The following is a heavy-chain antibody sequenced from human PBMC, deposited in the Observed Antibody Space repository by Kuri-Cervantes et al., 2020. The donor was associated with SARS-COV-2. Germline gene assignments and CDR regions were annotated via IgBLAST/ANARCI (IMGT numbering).Heavy chain of an antibody. CDR2: IYYSGST. CDR3: ASLLSYYDYVWGSYRYYYFDY. V-gene: IGHV4-39*01. CDR1: GASISSSTYY. J-gene: IGHJ4*02. D-gene: IGHD3-16*02. Sequence: SETLSLTCTVSGASISSSTYYWGWIRQSPGKGLEWLGSIYYSGSTYYNPSLKSRVTISVDTSKNQFSLKLNSVTAADTAVYYCASLLSYYDYVWGSYRYYYFDYWGQGTLVTVSS.